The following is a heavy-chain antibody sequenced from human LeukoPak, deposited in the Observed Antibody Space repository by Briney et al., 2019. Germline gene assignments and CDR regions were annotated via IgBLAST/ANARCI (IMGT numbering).Heavy chain of an antibody. J-gene: IGHJ5*02. CDR1: GGSISSYY. Sequence: SETLSHTCTVSGGSISSYYWSWIRQPPGKGLEGMGYIYYRGTTNYNPSLKSRVTISVDTSKNQFSLKVNSVTAADTAVYYCARMATAAGVKWFDPWGQGTLVTVSS. V-gene: IGHV4-59*01. CDR2: IYYRGTT. D-gene: IGHD6-13*01. CDR3: ARMATAAGVKWFDP.